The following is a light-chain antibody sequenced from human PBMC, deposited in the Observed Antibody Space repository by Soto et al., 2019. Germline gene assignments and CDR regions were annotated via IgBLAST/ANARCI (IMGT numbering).Light chain of an antibody. CDR1: SSDIGGYNY. V-gene: IGLV2-14*01. J-gene: IGLJ1*01. CDR3: GSYTSSSTNV. CDR2: DVN. Sequence: QSALTQPASVSGSPGQSITISCTGTSSDIGGYNYVSWYQQHPGKAPKLMIYDVNNRPSGVSDRFSASKSGNTASLTISGLQAEDEADHYCGSYTSSSTNVFGTGTKVTVL.